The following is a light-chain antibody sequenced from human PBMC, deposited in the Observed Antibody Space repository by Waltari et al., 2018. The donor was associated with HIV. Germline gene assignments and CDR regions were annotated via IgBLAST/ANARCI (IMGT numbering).Light chain of an antibody. CDR2: RCN. CDR3: AAWDASLSVWV. V-gene: IGLV1-47*01. J-gene: IGLJ3*02. Sequence: QSVLTQPPSASGTPGQRVTISCSGSSSNIGSNYVYWYRQLPGTAPKLLIYRCNQRPSGVPDRFSGSKSGTSASLAISGLRSENEADYYCAAWDASLSVWVFGGGTKLTVL. CDR1: SSNIGSNY.